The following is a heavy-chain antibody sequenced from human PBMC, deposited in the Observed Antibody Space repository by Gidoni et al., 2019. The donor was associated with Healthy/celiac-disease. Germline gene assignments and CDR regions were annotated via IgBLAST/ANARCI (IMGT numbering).Heavy chain of an antibody. D-gene: IGHD6-13*01. Sequence: EVQLVESGGGLVQPGGSLRLRCAASGFTSSSYAMHWVRQAPGKGLEYVSAISSNGGSTYYANSVKGRFTISRDNSKNTLYLQMGSLRAEDMAVYYCARTGIAAAGWYNWFDPWGQGTLVTVSS. CDR2: ISSNGGST. V-gene: IGHV3-64*01. J-gene: IGHJ5*02. CDR3: ARTGIAAAGWYNWFDP. CDR1: GFTSSSYA.